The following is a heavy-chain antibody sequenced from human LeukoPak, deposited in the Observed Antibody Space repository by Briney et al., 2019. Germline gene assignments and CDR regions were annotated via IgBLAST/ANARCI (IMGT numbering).Heavy chain of an antibody. D-gene: IGHD1-7*01. V-gene: IGHV1-2*02. CDR3: ARARDSWNLA. CDR2: INPNSGGT. Sequence: ASVKVSCKASGYTFTGYYMHWVRQAPGQGLEWMGWINPNSGGTNYAQAFHGRVTMTRDTSISPAYRRLSSLRADDTTVYYCARARDSWNLAWGKGSLVTVSS. J-gene: IGHJ5*02. CDR1: GYTFTGYY.